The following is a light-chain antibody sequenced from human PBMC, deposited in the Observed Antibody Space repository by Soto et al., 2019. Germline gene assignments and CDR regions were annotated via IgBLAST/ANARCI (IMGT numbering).Light chain of an antibody. J-gene: IGLJ2*01. CDR2: DVT. V-gene: IGLV2-11*01. CDR3: CSYSGAYTVL. Sequence: QSALTQPRSVSGSPGQSVTISCTGTSSDVGGYIYVSWYQHHPGKAPKLIIYDVTKRPSGVPHRFSGYKSGNTASLTISGLQAEDEADYYCCSYSGAYTVLFGGGTKVTVL. CDR1: SSDVGGYIY.